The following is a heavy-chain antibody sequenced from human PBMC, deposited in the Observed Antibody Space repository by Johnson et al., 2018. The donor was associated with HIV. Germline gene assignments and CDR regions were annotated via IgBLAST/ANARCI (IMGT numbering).Heavy chain of an antibody. CDR2: ISGGST. Sequence: VQLVESGGTVVQPGGSLRLSCAASGFTVSSNEMSWVRQAPGKGLEWVSSISGGSTYYADSRKGRFTISRDNSKNTLHLQMNSLRAEDTAVYYCATRQQLVPGAFDIWGQGTMVTVSS. V-gene: IGHV3-38-3*01. J-gene: IGHJ3*02. CDR3: ATRQQLVPGAFDI. D-gene: IGHD6-13*01. CDR1: GFTVSSNE.